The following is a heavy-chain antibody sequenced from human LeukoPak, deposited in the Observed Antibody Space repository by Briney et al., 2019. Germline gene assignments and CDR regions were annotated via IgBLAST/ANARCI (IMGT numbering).Heavy chain of an antibody. CDR1: GYSFNNYG. CDR3: AYSSSSGYYGMDV. Sequence: GASVKVSCKTSGYSFNNYGLTWVRQAPGQGLEWMGWISAYTGNTNYARHLQGRVIMTTDTSTNTGFIELSGLRSDDTAVYYCAYSSSSGYYGMDVWGQGTTVTVSS. CDR2: ISAYTGNT. D-gene: IGHD6-6*01. J-gene: IGHJ6*02. V-gene: IGHV1-18*01.